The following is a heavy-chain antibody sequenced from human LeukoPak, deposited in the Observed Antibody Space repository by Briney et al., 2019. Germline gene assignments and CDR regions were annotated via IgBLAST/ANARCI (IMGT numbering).Heavy chain of an antibody. V-gene: IGHV3-7*01. J-gene: IGHJ6*02. D-gene: IGHD1-26*01. CDR3: ARELGSYEGGYYGMDV. Sequence: GSLGLSCAASGFTFSTRWMSWVRQAPGKGLEWVADINEDGSEKNYVESLKGRFTISRDNAKNSLYLQMNSLRAEDTALYYCARELGSYEGGYYGMDVWGQGTTVTVSS. CDR1: GFTFSTRW. CDR2: INEDGSEK.